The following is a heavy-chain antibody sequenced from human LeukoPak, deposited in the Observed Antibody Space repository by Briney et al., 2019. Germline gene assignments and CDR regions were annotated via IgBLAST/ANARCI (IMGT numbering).Heavy chain of an antibody. J-gene: IGHJ6*03. CDR1: GGSISSSSYY. D-gene: IGHD1-26*01. Sequence: SETLSLTCTVSGGSISSSSYYWGWIRQPPGKGLEWIGSIYYSGSTNYNPSLKSRVTISVDTSKNQFSLKLSSVTAADTAVYYCARFLRVGLGYYYYYMDVWGKGTTVTISS. CDR2: IYYSGST. V-gene: IGHV4-39*07. CDR3: ARFLRVGLGYYYYYMDV.